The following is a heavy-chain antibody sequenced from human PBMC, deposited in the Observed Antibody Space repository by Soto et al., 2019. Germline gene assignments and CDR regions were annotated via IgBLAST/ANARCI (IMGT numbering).Heavy chain of an antibody. Sequence: GGSLRLSCAASGFTFRTYWMQWARQAPGKGLEWVSRINNDGSSTYYADSVKGRFTISRDNSKNTLYLQMNSLRAEDTAVYYCAKDAGDPYYFDYWGQGTLVTVSS. J-gene: IGHJ4*02. D-gene: IGHD2-21*02. V-gene: IGHV3-74*01. CDR2: INNDGSST. CDR1: GFTFRTYW. CDR3: AKDAGDPYYFDY.